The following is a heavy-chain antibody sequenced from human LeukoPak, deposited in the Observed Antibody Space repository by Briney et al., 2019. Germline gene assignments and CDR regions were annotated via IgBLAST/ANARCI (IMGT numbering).Heavy chain of an antibody. CDR3: AREVPYYYDSSGYYIGD. D-gene: IGHD3-22*01. J-gene: IGHJ4*02. Sequence: GGSLRLSCAASGFTVSSNYMSWVRQAPGKGLEWDSVIYSGGSTYYADSVKGRFTISRDNSKNTLYLQMNSLRAEDTAVYYCAREVPYYYDSSGYYIGDWGQGTLVTVSS. CDR1: GFTVSSNY. CDR2: IYSGGST. V-gene: IGHV3-66*02.